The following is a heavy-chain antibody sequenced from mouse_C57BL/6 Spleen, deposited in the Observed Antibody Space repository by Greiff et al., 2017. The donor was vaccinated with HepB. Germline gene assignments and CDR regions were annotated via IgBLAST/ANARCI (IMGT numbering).Heavy chain of an antibody. CDR1: GFTFSDYG. CDR2: ISSGSSTT. Sequence: EVMLVESGGGLVKPGGSLKLSCAASGFTFSDYGMHWVRQAPEKGLEWVAYISSGSSTTYYADTVKGRFTISRDNAKNTLFLQLTSLGSEDTAMCYCARASTGWKYFDVWGTGTTVTVSS. V-gene: IGHV5-17*01. D-gene: IGHD2-10*02. CDR3: ARASTGWKYFDV. J-gene: IGHJ1*03.